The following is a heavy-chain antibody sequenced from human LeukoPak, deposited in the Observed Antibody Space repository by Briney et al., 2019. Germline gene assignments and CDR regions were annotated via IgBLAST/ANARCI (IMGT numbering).Heavy chain of an antibody. CDR2: INAGNGNT. CDR1: GYTFTSHA. D-gene: IGHD1-26*01. Sequence: GASVKVSCKASGYTFTSHAMHWVRQAPGQRLEWMGWINAGNGNTKYSQKFQGRVTMTTDTSTSTAYMELRSLRSDDTAVYYCARGGSYSALSHFDYWGQGTLVTVSS. CDR3: ARGGSYSALSHFDY. V-gene: IGHV1-3*01. J-gene: IGHJ4*02.